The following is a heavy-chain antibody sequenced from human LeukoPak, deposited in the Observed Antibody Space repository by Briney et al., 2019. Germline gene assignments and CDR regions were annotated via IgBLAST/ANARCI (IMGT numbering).Heavy chain of an antibody. V-gene: IGHV3-21*06. CDR3: ARERNSSPALDY. D-gene: IGHD6-19*01. CDR2: ISTSSSNI. CDR1: GFTFSSYN. J-gene: IGHJ4*02. Sequence: PGGSLRLSCAASGFTFSSYNMNWVRQAPGKGLEWVSSISTSSSNIYYADSVKGRFTISRDNAKNSLYLQMNSLRAEDTAVYYCARERNSSPALDYWGQGTLVTVSS.